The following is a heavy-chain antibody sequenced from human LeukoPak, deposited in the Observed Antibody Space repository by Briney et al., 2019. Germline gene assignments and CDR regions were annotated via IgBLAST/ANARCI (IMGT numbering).Heavy chain of an antibody. D-gene: IGHD2-15*01. CDR3: AKAPVTTCSGAYCYPFDY. J-gene: IGHJ4*02. Sequence: GGPLRLTCADSGFTLSSYAMSWVRQGPGKGLEWVSAISVSGNTYHADSVKGRFTISRDSSKNTLYLQMNSLRAGDAAVYYCAKAPVTTCSGAYCYPFDYWSQGTLVTVSS. CDR1: GFTLSSYA. V-gene: IGHV3-23*01. CDR2: ISVSGNT.